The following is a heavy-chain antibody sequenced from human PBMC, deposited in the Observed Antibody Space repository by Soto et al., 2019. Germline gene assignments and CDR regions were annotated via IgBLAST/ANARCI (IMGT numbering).Heavy chain of an antibody. CDR2: ISSSGYI. CDR3: ARDCSGGSCYPGMGV. Sequence: GSLRLSCAAPGFNFNSYTINWVRQAPGKRLERLSSISSSGYIFSTDSVRGRFTISRDNAKNSVYLQLNSLRAEDTAVYFCARDCSGGSCYPGMGVWGEGTTVTV. D-gene: IGHD2-15*01. CDR1: GFNFNSYT. V-gene: IGHV3-21*01. J-gene: IGHJ6*01.